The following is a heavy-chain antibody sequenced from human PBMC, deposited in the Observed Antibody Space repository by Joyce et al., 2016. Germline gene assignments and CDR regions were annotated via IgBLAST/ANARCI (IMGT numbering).Heavy chain of an antibody. CDR3: ARLYGSGSYCLDY. CDR2: IYYSGST. V-gene: IGHV4-39*07. CDR1: GGSISSTSYY. J-gene: IGHJ4*02. Sequence: QLQLQESGPGQVKPSETLSLTCTVSGGSISSTSYYWGWIRQPPGKRLEWIGSIYYSGSTYYTPSLKSRVSISVDTSNKQFSLRLSSVTAADTAMYYCARLYGSGSYCLDYWGQGSLVTVSS. D-gene: IGHD3-10*01.